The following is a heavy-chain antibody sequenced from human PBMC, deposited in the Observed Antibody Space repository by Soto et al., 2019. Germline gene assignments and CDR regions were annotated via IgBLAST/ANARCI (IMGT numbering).Heavy chain of an antibody. CDR2: IPSSTSYI. D-gene: IGHD3-10*01. V-gene: IGHV3-21*01. Sequence: DVQLVESGGGLVKPGGSLRLSCAASGFTFSTYNMNWVRQAPGKGLEWVSSIPSSTSYIFYADSVKGRFTISRDNAKNSLYLQMNSLRAEYTAVYYCARDFGGILRFGESWGQGTRVTVSS. CDR1: GFTFSTYN. CDR3: ARDFGGILRFGES. J-gene: IGHJ5*02.